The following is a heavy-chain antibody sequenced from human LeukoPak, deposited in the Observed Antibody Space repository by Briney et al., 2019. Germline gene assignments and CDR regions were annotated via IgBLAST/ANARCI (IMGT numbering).Heavy chain of an antibody. V-gene: IGHV1-18*01. J-gene: IGHJ6*02. CDR2: ISAYNGNT. CDR1: GYTFTSYG. CDR3: ASGINTCSGGGCYSYYYYGRDV. Sequence: GASVKVSCKASGYTFTSYGISWVRQAPGQGLEWMGWISAYNGNTNYAQKLQGRVTMTTDTSTSTAYMELRSLRSDDTAVYYCASGINTCSGGGCYSYYYYGRDVWGQDTTVSVSS. D-gene: IGHD2-15*01.